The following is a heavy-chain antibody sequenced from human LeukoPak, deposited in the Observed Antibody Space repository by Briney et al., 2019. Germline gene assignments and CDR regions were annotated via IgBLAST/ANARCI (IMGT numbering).Heavy chain of an antibody. CDR3: ARVTGYYYESTGYYHHAFDI. V-gene: IGHV1-2*02. CDR1: GYTFTGYY. CDR2: INPNSGGT. J-gene: IGHJ3*02. Sequence: ASVKVSCKASGYTFTGYYIHWVRPAPGQGLEWLGWINPNSGGTNYAQNFRGRVTLTRDTTISTVYMVLSRLRFDDTAVYYCARVTGYYYESTGYYHHAFDIWGQGTMVTVSS. D-gene: IGHD3-22*01.